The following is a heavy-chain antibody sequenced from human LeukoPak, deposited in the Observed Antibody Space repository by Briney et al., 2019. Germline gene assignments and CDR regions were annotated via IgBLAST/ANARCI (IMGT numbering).Heavy chain of an antibody. CDR3: ARERGGSHVLDY. J-gene: IGHJ4*02. V-gene: IGHV3-21*01. D-gene: IGHD1-26*01. CDR1: GFTFSSYA. CDR2: ISSSSSYI. Sequence: PGGSLRLSCAASGFTFSSYAMNWVRQAPGKGLEWVSSISSSSSYIYYADSVKGRFTISRDNAKNSLYLQMNSLRAEDTAVYYCARERGGSHVLDYWGQGTLVTVSS.